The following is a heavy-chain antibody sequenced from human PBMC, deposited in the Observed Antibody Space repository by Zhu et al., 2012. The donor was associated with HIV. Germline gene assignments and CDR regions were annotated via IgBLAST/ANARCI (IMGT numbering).Heavy chain of an antibody. D-gene: IGHD3-9*01. V-gene: IGHV4-28*01. J-gene: IGHJ6*03. Sequence: QVQLQESGPGLVKPSDTLSLTCAVSGYSISSGNWWGWIRQPPGKGLEWIAYMSYSGSTYYNVSLKSRVTMSVDTSKNQFSLKLRSVTAVDTAVYYCARIREDILTGYYYYYMDVWGKGTTVTVSS. CDR3: ARIREDILTGYYYYYMDV. CDR2: MSYSGST. CDR1: GYSISSGNW.